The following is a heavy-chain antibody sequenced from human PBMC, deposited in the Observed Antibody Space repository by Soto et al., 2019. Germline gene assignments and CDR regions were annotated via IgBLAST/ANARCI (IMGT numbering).Heavy chain of an antibody. Sequence: HPGGSLRLYCGASGFTFSTYGMHWVRQAPGKGLEWVAALSHDESNKFYAASVKGRFTISRDNSKNTLYLEMFSLRAEDTAVYYCVKEGRGSSTSCSRCYGLDVWGQGTTVTVSS. V-gene: IGHV3-30*18. CDR2: LSHDESNK. D-gene: IGHD2-2*01. J-gene: IGHJ6*02. CDR3: VKEGRGSSTSCSRCYGLDV. CDR1: GFTFSTYG.